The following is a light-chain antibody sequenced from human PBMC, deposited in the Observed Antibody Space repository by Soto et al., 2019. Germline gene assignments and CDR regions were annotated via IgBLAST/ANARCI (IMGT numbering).Light chain of an antibody. Sequence: EIVLTQSPGTLSLSPGERATLSCRASQSVSNYLAWYQQKPGQAPRLLIYDASNRAADIPARFSGSGSGTDFTLTISSLEPEDSAVYYCQQRSNSPPWAFGQGTKVDIK. V-gene: IGKV3-11*01. CDR2: DAS. J-gene: IGKJ1*01. CDR3: QQRSNSPPWA. CDR1: QSVSNY.